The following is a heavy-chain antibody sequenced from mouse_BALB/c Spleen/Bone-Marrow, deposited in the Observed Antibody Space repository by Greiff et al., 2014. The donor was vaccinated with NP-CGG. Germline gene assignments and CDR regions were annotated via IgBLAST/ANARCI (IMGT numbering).Heavy chain of an antibody. V-gene: IGHV1-18*01. J-gene: IGHJ3*01. CDR1: GYTFTDYN. CDR3: AREGFGAWFAY. D-gene: IGHD3-1*01. Sequence: EVQLQQSGPELVKPRASVKIPCKASGYTFTDYNMDWVKQSHGKSLEWIGDINPNNGGTIYNQKFKGKATLTVDKSSSTAYMELRSLTSEDTAVYYCAREGFGAWFAYWGQGTLVTVSA. CDR2: INPNNGGT.